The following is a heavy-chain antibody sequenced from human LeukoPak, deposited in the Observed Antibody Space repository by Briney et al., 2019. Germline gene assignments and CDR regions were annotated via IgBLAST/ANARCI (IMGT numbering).Heavy chain of an antibody. Sequence: PSETLSLTCTVSGVSISSSNSYWGWIRQPPGKGLEWIGSIYYSGNTYYNASLKSQVSISIDTSKNQFSLRLTSVTAADTAVYYCAREDYDDSGAWYFDLWGRGTLVTVSS. CDR2: IYYSGNT. V-gene: IGHV4-39*02. D-gene: IGHD3-3*01. J-gene: IGHJ2*01. CDR3: AREDYDDSGAWYFDL. CDR1: GVSISSSNSY.